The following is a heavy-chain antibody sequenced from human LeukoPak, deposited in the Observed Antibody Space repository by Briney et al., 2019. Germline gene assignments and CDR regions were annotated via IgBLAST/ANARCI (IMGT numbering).Heavy chain of an antibody. D-gene: IGHD3-3*01. CDR1: GFSSPNYY. CDR3: ARGFTYGDFWSGWEGFDF. CDR2: INPNSGHT. V-gene: IGHV1-46*01. Sequence: EASVKVSCKTSGFSSPNYYMHWVRQAPGQGLEWMGIINPNSGHTVYAQKFRGRVTMTRDTSTTTVDMELSGLRSDDTAVYYCARGFTYGDFWSGWEGFDFWGQGSLITVSS. J-gene: IGHJ4*02.